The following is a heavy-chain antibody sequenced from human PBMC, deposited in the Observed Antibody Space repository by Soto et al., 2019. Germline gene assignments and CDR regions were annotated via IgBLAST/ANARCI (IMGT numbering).Heavy chain of an antibody. J-gene: IGHJ4*02. V-gene: IGHV4-61*08. Sequence: SETLSLTCTVSGGSISSGGYYWSWIRQHPGTGLEWIGYIYSSGGSNYSPSLKSRVTISVDTSKNQFTLKLRSVTAADTAVYYCVREANYYDSSGYWDDYWGQGTLVTVSS. D-gene: IGHD3-22*01. CDR3: VREANYYDSSGYWDDY. CDR1: GGSISSGGYY. CDR2: IYSSGGS.